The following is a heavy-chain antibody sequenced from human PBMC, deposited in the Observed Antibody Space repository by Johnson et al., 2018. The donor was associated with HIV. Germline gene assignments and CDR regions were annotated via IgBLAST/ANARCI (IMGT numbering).Heavy chain of an antibody. CDR3: ARDQNYYDSAAFDI. CDR1: GFTFSSYA. D-gene: IGHD3-22*01. V-gene: IGHV3-30*04. J-gene: IGHJ3*02. CDR2: ISYDGSNK. Sequence: QLVESGGGVVQPGRSLRLSCAASGFTFSSYAMHWVRQAPGKGLEWVAVISYDGSNKYYADSVKGRFTISRDNSKNTLYLQMNSLRAEDTAVYYCARDQNYYDSAAFDIWGQGTMVTVSS.